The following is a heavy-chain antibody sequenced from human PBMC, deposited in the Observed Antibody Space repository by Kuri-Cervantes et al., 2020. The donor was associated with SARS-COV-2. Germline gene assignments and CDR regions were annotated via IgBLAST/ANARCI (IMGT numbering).Heavy chain of an antibody. CDR1: GFTFSDYY. CDR3: ARDRDDPSWDDAFDI. CDR2: ISSDGLTT. Sequence: GESLKISCAASGFTFSDYYMTWIRQAPGKGLEWLSYISSDGLTTEYADSVKGRFTVSRDNSKNTLYLQMNSLRAEDTAVYYCARDRDDPSWDDAFDIWGQGTMVTVSS. V-gene: IGHV3-11*04. D-gene: IGHD1-1*01. J-gene: IGHJ3*02.